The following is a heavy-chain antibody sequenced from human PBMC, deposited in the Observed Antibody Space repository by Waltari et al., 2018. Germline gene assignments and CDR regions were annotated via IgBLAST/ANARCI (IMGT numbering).Heavy chain of an antibody. CDR2: IIPILGTA. D-gene: IGHD3-22*01. CDR3: ARGPQDSSCYYYWFDP. J-gene: IGHJ5*02. Sequence: QVQLVQSGAELKKPGSSVKRSCKASAGPFSSYAIRWGRQAPGHGLEWMGGIIPILGTANYAQKFQGRVTITTDESTSTAYMELSSLRSEDTAVYYCARGPQDSSCYYYWFDPWGQGTLVTVSS. V-gene: IGHV1-69*05. CDR1: AGPFSSYA.